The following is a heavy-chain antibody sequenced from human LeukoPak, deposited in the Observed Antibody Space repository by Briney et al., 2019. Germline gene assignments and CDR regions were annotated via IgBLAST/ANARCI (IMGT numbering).Heavy chain of an antibody. J-gene: IGHJ4*02. Sequence: SVKVSCKASGYTFTSNGISWVRQAPGQGLEWMGWISTNNGDTKYGKKFQGRVIMTTDTSTSTAYMEVRSLRSDDTAVYYCARDENDLYCSGGSCSYFDYWGQGTLVTVSS. D-gene: IGHD2-15*01. V-gene: IGHV1-18*01. CDR3: ARDENDLYCSGGSCSYFDY. CDR2: ISTNNGDT. CDR1: GYTFTSNG.